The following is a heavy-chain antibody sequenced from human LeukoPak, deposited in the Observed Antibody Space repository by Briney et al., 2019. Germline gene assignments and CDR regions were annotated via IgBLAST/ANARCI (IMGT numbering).Heavy chain of an antibody. Sequence: SETLSLTCAVYGGSFSGYYWSWIRQPPGKGLEWIGEINHSGSTNYNPSLESRVTISVDTSKNQFSLKLSSVTAADTAVYYCARAAREDDFWSGYRLGYWGQGTLVTVSS. D-gene: IGHD3-3*01. V-gene: IGHV4-34*01. CDR3: ARAAREDDFWSGYRLGY. J-gene: IGHJ4*02. CDR1: GGSFSGYY. CDR2: INHSGST.